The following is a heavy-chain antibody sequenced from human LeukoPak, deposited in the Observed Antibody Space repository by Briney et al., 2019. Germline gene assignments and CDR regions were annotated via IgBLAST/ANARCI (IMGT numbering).Heavy chain of an antibody. D-gene: IGHD2-15*01. Sequence: GSLRLSCAASGFTFSDYSMNWVRQAPGKGLEWVSFISGSSSAIYYADSVKGRFTISRDNAKNSLYLQMNSLRAEDTALYYCARDGSSWWFLDNWGQGTLVTVSS. V-gene: IGHV3-48*04. CDR1: GFTFSDYS. J-gene: IGHJ4*02. CDR3: ARDGSSWWFLDN. CDR2: ISGSSSAI.